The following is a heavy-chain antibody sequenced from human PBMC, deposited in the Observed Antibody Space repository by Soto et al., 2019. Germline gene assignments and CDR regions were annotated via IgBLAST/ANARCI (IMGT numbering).Heavy chain of an antibody. J-gene: IGHJ4*02. V-gene: IGHV4-38-2*01. D-gene: IGHD6-13*01. CDR1: NYSISTGYY. CDR2: IYHSGTT. Sequence: SETLSLTXAVSNYSISTGYYWGWMRQPPGKGLEWIGTIYHSGTTYYNPSLKSRIAISLDTSNNRSSLKLSSVTAADTAVYYCARSLYSSSWYAGYWGRGTLVTVSS. CDR3: ARSLYSSSWYAGY.